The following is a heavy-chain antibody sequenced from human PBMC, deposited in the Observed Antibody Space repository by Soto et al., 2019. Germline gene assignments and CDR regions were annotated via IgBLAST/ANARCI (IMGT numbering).Heavy chain of an antibody. CDR3: HRTPSP. CDR2: IYHSGST. V-gene: IGHV4-30-2*01. J-gene: IGHJ5*02. CDR1: GGSISSGGYS. Sequence: QLQLQESGSGLVKPSQTLSLTCAVSGGSISSGGYSWSWIRQPPGKGLEWIGYIYHSGSTSYNPSIESRATLSVNRSKNQFSLKLSSLTAADTAVYYCHRTPSPWGQGTLVTVSS.